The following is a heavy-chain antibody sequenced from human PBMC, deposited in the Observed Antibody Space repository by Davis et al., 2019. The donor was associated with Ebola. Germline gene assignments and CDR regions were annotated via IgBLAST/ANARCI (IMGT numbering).Heavy chain of an antibody. CDR2: ISAYNGNT. CDR3: ARDSSGWYRGRGWFDP. J-gene: IGHJ5*02. CDR1: GYTFTSYG. D-gene: IGHD6-19*01. V-gene: IGHV1-18*01. Sequence: ASVKVSCKSSGYTFTSYGISWVRQAPGQGLEWMGWISAYNGNTNYAQKLQGRVTMTTDTSTSTAYMELRGLRSEDTAVDYCARDSSGWYRGRGWFDPWGQGTLVTVSS.